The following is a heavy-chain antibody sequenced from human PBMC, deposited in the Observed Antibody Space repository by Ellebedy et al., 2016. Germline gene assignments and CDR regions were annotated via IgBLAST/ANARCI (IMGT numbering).Heavy chain of an antibody. CDR1: GGPISSYY. J-gene: IGHJ2*01. Sequence: SETLSLTCTVSGGPISSYYWSWIRQPPGKGLECIGYIYYSGSTNYNPSLKSRVTISVDTSKNQFSLKLSSVTAADTAVYYCAALQWLAPAWYFDLWGRGTLVTVSS. V-gene: IGHV4-59*08. D-gene: IGHD6-19*01. CDR3: AALQWLAPAWYFDL. CDR2: IYYSGST.